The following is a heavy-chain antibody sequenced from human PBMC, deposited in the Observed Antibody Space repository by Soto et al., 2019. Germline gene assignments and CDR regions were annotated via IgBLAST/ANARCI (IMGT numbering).Heavy chain of an antibody. V-gene: IGHV1-24*01. J-gene: IGHJ3*02. Sequence: ASVKVSCKVSGYTLTELSMHWVRQAPGKGLEWMGGFDPGDGETIYAQKFQGRVTMTEDTSTDTAYMELSSLRSEDTAVYYCATVGSSSPHDAFDIWGQGTMVTVSS. D-gene: IGHD6-6*01. CDR3: ATVGSSSPHDAFDI. CDR1: GYTLTELS. CDR2: FDPGDGET.